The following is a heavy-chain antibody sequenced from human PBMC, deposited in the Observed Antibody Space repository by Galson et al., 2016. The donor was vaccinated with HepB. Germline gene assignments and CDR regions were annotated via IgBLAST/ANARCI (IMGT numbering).Heavy chain of an antibody. CDR2: ISSSSSYI. V-gene: IGHV3-21*04. CDR3: ARGDIVGAIFDY. Sequence: LRLSCAASGFTFRSYSMNWVRQAPGQGLEWVSSISSSSSYIYYADSVKGRFTISRDNAKNSLYLQMNSLRAEDTAVYYCARGDIVGAIFDYWGQGTLVTVSS. D-gene: IGHD1-26*01. J-gene: IGHJ4*02. CDR1: GFTFRSYS.